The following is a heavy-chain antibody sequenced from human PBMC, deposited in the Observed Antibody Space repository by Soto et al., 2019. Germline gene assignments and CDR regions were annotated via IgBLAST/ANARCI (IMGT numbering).Heavy chain of an antibody. D-gene: IGHD6-13*01. Sequence: SVKVSCKASGGTFSSYAISWVRQAPGQGLEWMGGIIPIFGTANYAQKFQGRVTITADESTSTAYMELSSLRSEDTAVYYCAIADWGIAAAGTRRGYFDYWGQGTLVTVSS. J-gene: IGHJ4*02. V-gene: IGHV1-69*13. CDR3: AIADWGIAAAGTRRGYFDY. CDR2: IIPIFGTA. CDR1: GGTFSSYA.